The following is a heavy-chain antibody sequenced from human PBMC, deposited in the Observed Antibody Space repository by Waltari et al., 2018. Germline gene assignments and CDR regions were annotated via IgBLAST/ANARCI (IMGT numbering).Heavy chain of an antibody. CDR1: GFTFSSYS. J-gene: IGHJ3*02. CDR3: ASRSGYYGSDAFDI. D-gene: IGHD3-22*01. Sequence: EVQLVESGGGLVKPGGSLRLSCAASGFTFSSYSMNWVRQAPGKGLEWVTYISSSSSYIYYADSVKGRFTISRDNAKNSLYLQMNSLGSEDTAVYYCASRSGYYGSDAFDIWGQGTMVTVSS. V-gene: IGHV3-21*04. CDR2: ISSSSSYI.